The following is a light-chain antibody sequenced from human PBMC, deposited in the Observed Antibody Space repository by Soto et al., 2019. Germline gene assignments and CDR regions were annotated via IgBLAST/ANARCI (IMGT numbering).Light chain of an antibody. Sequence: QSALTQPASVSGSPGQSITISCTGTSSDVGGYNYVSWYQQHPGKAPKLMIYEVSNRPSGVSNRFSGSKSGTTASLTISGLQAEDEADYYCSSYTSISTWVFGGGTKVTVL. CDR1: SSDVGGYNY. CDR3: SSYTSISTWV. J-gene: IGLJ3*02. V-gene: IGLV2-14*01. CDR2: EVS.